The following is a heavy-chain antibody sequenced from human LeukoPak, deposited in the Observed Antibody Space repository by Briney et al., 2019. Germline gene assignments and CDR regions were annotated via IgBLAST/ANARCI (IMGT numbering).Heavy chain of an antibody. CDR3: ARLRPGYCSGGSCYSDY. J-gene: IGHJ4*02. CDR2: IKQDGSEK. CDR1: GFTFSSYW. D-gene: IGHD2-15*01. Sequence: GGSLRLSWAAAGFTFSSYWMSWVSQAPGKGLEWVANIKQDGSEKYYVDSVKGRFTISRDNAKNSLYLQMNSLRAEDTAVYYCARLRPGYCSGGSCYSDYWGQGTLVTVSS. V-gene: IGHV3-7*01.